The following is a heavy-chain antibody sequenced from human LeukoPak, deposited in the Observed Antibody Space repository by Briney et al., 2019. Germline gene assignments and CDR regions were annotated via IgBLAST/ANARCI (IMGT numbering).Heavy chain of an antibody. CDR2: ISGSGGGT. Sequence: GGSLRLSCAASGFTFSSYGMHWVRQAPGKGLEWVSAISGSGGGTYYADSVKGRFTISRDNSKNTLYLQMNSLRAEDTAVYYCAKVIAAAGLYYFDYWGQGTLVTVSS. V-gene: IGHV3-23*01. CDR3: AKVIAAAGLYYFDY. J-gene: IGHJ4*02. D-gene: IGHD6-13*01. CDR1: GFTFSSYG.